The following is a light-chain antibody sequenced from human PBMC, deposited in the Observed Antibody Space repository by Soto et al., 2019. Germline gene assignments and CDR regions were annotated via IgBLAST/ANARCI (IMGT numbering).Light chain of an antibody. CDR3: QQTYSRVRT. CDR2: AAS. Sequence: DIQMTQSPSSLSASVGDSVTITSRASQSINKYLNWYQQKPGKAHKLLIYAASNLKGGVTSRFSGSGSGTDFTLTISSLQPEDSATYYCQQTYSRVRTFGQGTK. V-gene: IGKV1-39*01. CDR1: QSINKY. J-gene: IGKJ1*01.